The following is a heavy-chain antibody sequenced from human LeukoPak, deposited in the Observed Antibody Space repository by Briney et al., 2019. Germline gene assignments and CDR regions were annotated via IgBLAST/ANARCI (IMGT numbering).Heavy chain of an antibody. D-gene: IGHD6-19*01. CDR2: ISGSGGST. Sequence: GGSLRLSCAASGVTFSSYAMSWVRQAPGKGLEWVSAISGSGGSTYYADSVKGRFTISRDNSKNTLYLQMNSLRAEDTAVYYCAKAAGIAVAGTGGYWGQGTLVTVSS. CDR3: AKAAGIAVAGTGGY. CDR1: GVTFSSYA. J-gene: IGHJ4*02. V-gene: IGHV3-23*01.